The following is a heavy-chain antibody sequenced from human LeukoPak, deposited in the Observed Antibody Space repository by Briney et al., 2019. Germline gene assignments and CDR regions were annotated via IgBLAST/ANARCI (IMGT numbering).Heavy chain of an antibody. D-gene: IGHD1-7*01. V-gene: IGHV4-34*01. CDR3: VRDRELNY. CDR1: GGSFSGYY. J-gene: IGHJ4*02. CDR2: INHSGST. Sequence: KTSETLSLTCAVYGGSFSGYYWSWIRQPPGKGLEWIGEINHSGSTIYSPTLKSRATISADTSKNQFSLQLSSVTAADTAVYYCVRDRELNYWGQGTLVTVSS.